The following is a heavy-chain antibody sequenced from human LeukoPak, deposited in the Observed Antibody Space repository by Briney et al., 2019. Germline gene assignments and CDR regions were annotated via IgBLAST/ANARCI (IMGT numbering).Heavy chain of an antibody. D-gene: IGHD3-22*01. J-gene: IGHJ4*02. CDR3: ARVLHKRNYDSSTYYGY. CDR1: GYTFTSYY. Sequence: GASVKVSCKASGYTFTSYYMHWVRQAPGQGLEWMGLINPTGGSTGYAQKFQGRVTMTRDMSTSTDYMELSSLRAEDTAVYYCARVLHKRNYDSSTYYGYWGQGTLVTVSS. CDR2: INPTGGST. V-gene: IGHV1-46*01.